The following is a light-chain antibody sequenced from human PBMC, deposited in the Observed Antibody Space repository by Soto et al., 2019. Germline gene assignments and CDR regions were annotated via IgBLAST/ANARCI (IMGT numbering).Light chain of an antibody. J-gene: IGLJ1*01. V-gene: IGLV2-14*01. CDR1: SSDIGSYNY. Sequence: QSVLTQPASVSGSPGQSITISCTGSSSDIGSYNYVSWYQKYPGKAPKLLIYDVTNRPSGLSHRFSGSKSGNTASLTISGLQSEDEADYYCSSLTSGSTLVFGTGTKVTVL. CDR2: DVT. CDR3: SSLTSGSTLV.